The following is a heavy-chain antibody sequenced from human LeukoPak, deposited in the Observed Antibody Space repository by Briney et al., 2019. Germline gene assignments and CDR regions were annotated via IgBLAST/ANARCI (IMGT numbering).Heavy chain of an antibody. V-gene: IGHV4-38-2*02. D-gene: IGHD3-10*01. CDR3: ARDMTETTMVRGVYYYYGMDV. J-gene: IGHJ6*04. CDR1: GYSISSGYY. CDR2: IYHSGST. Sequence: SETLSLTCAVSGYSISSGYYWGWIRQPPGKGLEWIGSIYHSGSTYYNPSLKSRVTISVDTSKNQFSLKLSSVTAADTAVYYCARDMTETTMVRGVYYYYGMDVWGKGTTVTVSS.